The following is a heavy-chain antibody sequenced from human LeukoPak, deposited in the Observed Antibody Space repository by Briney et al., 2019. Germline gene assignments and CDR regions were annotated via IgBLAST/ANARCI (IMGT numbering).Heavy chain of an antibody. CDR1: GYTFTGYY. J-gene: IGHJ4*02. CDR2: INPNSGGT. V-gene: IGHV1-2*02. Sequence: ASVKVSCKASGYTFTGYYMHWVRQAPGQGLEWMGWINPNSGGTNYAQKFQGRVTMTRDTSISTAYMELSRLRSDDTAVYYCTTNMRYGDPPGYWGQGTLVTVSS. D-gene: IGHD4-17*01. CDR3: TTNMRYGDPPGY.